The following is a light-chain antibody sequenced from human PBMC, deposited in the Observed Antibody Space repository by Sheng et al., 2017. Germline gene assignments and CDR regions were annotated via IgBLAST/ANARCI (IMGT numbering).Light chain of an antibody. CDR2: HTS. V-gene: IGKV3D-15*01. Sequence: ETVMTQSPATLSVSPGERATLSCRASQNVFSNLAWYQQKPGQAPRLLIYHTSTRATGIPNRFIGGGSWTDFTLTIYSLEPEDFAVYYCQQYGDSPQVTFGGGTKVEI. CDR3: QQYGDSPQVT. CDR1: QNVFSN. J-gene: IGKJ4*01.